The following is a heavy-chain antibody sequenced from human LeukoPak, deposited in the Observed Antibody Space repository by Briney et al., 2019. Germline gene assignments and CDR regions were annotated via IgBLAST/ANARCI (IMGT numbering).Heavy chain of an antibody. CDR2: ISGSGGTA. CDR1: GLTFSTYA. D-gene: IGHD7-27*01. Sequence: GGSLRLSCTASGLTFSTYAMSWVRQAPGKGLEWASAISGSGGTAYYADSVKGRFTISRDNSKNTLYPQINSLRAEDTAVYYCAKHVGIYYFDYWGQGTLVTVSS. CDR3: AKHVGIYYFDY. J-gene: IGHJ4*02. V-gene: IGHV3-23*01.